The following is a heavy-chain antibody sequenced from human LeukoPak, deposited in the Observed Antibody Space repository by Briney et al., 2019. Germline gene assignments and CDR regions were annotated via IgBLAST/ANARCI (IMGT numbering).Heavy chain of an antibody. Sequence: GGSLRLSCAASGFTFSGHEMNWVRQAPGKGLEWISYISILGTNIYYADSVKGRFTISRDNSKNTLYLQMNSLRAEDTAVYYCARYGAYCSGGSCYGHYGMDVWGQGTTVTVSS. V-gene: IGHV3-48*03. CDR3: ARYGAYCSGGSCYGHYGMDV. CDR2: ISILGTNI. J-gene: IGHJ6*02. CDR1: GFTFSGHE. D-gene: IGHD2-15*01.